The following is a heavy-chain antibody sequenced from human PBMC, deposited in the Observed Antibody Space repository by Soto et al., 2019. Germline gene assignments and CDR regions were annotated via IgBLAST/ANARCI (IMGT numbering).Heavy chain of an antibody. J-gene: IGHJ3*02. CDR1: GGSISSSGYS. V-gene: IGHV4-30-2*01. D-gene: IGHD6-13*01. CDR3: ARGSDSSTWYDLGAFDI. CDR2: IYHSGST. Sequence: QLQLQESGSGLVKPSQTLSLTCAVSGGSISSSGYSWSWIRQPPGKGLEWIGYIYHSGSTYYNPSLKSRVTISVDRSKSQFFLRLSSVTAADTAVYYCARGSDSSTWYDLGAFDIWGQGTMVTVSS.